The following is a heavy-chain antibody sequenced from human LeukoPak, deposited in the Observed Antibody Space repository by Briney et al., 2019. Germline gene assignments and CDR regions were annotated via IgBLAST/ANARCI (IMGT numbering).Heavy chain of an antibody. CDR1: GFSFSTHS. J-gene: IGHJ3*02. Sequence: GGSLRLSCAASGFSFSTHSMNWVRQAPGKGLEWLSFINLDGTDIHYGESVRGRFTISRDNAKNSLYLQMHNLRAEDTAVYYCAGDGVGVLPGDAFDIWSQGTMVTVSS. CDR3: AGDGVGVLPGDAFDI. CDR2: INLDGTDI. V-gene: IGHV3-21*05. D-gene: IGHD1-26*01.